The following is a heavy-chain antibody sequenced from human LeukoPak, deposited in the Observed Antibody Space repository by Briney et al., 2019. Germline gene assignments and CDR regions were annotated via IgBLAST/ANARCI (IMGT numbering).Heavy chain of an antibody. CDR2: IRYDGSNK. Sequence: PGGSLRLSCAASGFTFSSYGMHWVRQAPGKWLEWVAFIRYDGSNKYYADSVKGRFTISRDNSKNTLYLQMSSLRAEDTAVYYCAKDRVVVVPAATGLDYWRQGTLVTVSS. V-gene: IGHV3-30*02. J-gene: IGHJ4*02. CDR3: AKDRVVVVPAATGLDY. CDR1: GFTFSSYG. D-gene: IGHD2-2*01.